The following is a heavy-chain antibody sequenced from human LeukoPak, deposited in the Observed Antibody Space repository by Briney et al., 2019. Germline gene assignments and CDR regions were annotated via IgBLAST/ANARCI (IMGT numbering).Heavy chain of an antibody. CDR2: IKPSYIST. D-gene: IGHD4-17*01. V-gene: IGHV1-46*01. CDR3: AKGMTRMTARDAFDI. Sequence: ASVKVSCKASGYTFTSYHMHWVRQAPGQGLEWMGIIKPSYISTSYAQKFQGRVTMTRDTSTSTVYMELSSLRSDDTAIYYCAKGMTRMTARDAFDIWGQGTMVTVSS. J-gene: IGHJ3*02. CDR1: GYTFTSYH.